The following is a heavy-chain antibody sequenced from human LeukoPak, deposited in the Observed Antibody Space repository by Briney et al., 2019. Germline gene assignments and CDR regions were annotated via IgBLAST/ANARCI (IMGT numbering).Heavy chain of an antibody. J-gene: IGHJ5*02. CDR1: GFTISTYA. D-gene: IGHD6-13*01. Sequence: PGGSLRLSCAASGFTISTYAMHWVRQAPGKGLEWVAVISYEGSNKYYADSVKGRFTISRDNSKNTLYLQMNSLRAEDTAVYYCARVARIAAAGSWFDPWGQGTLVTVSS. CDR2: ISYEGSNK. CDR3: ARVARIAAAGSWFDP. V-gene: IGHV3-30-3*01.